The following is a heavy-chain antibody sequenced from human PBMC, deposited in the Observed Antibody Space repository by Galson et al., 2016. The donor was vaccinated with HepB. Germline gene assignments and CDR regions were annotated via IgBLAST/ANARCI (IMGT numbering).Heavy chain of an antibody. CDR3: ARAGGTVYYHDSSCYST. D-gene: IGHD3-22*01. J-gene: IGHJ5*02. CDR2: IKEDGSEK. Sequence: SLRLSCAASGFTFSNYWMSWVRQAPGKGLEWVANIKEDGSEKYYVDSVKGRFTISRDNAKNSLYLQMNSLRAEDTAVYYCARAGGTVYYHDSSCYSTWGQGTLVTVSS. V-gene: IGHV3-7*01. CDR1: GFTFSNYW.